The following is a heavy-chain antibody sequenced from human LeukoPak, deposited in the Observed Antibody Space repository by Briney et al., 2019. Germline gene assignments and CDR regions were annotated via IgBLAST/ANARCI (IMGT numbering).Heavy chain of an antibody. CDR1: GFTFSSYS. Sequence: PGGSLRLSCAASGFTFSSYSMSWIRQPPGKGLEWIGYIYYSGSTNYNPSLKSRVTISVDTSKNQFSLKLSSVTAADTAVYYCARSYDSSGYYFDYWGQGTLVTVSS. D-gene: IGHD3-22*01. CDR2: IYYSGST. CDR3: ARSYDSSGYYFDY. J-gene: IGHJ4*02. V-gene: IGHV4-59*01.